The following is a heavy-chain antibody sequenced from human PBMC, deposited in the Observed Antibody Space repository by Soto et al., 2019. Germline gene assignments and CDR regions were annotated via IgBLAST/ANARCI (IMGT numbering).Heavy chain of an antibody. Sequence: PSETLSLTCTVAGDSITSGGYYWSWIRQHPGEALEWIGYIYYSGSTYYNPSLKSQASISRDTSKNQFSLKLSSVTAADTAVYYCASHKRAYYPSSFDSWGQGTLVTVSS. CDR3: ASHKRAYYPSSFDS. J-gene: IGHJ4*02. CDR1: GDSITSGGYY. V-gene: IGHV4-31*01. CDR2: IYYSGST. D-gene: IGHD3-22*01.